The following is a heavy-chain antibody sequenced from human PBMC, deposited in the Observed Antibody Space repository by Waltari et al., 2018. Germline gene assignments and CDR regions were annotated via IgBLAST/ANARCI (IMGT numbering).Heavy chain of an antibody. CDR3: ARVHSYEKFLDY. D-gene: IGHD5-12*01. V-gene: IGHV4-59*01. CDR2: IYYTGST. J-gene: IGHJ4*02. CDR1: GDPFGSNY. Sequence: QVQLQASGPGLVSPSETLSLTCTVSGDPFGSNYWGWIRQPPGTGLEWIGYIYYTGSTTYHAPFKLRVTISVDTSKNEFSLKLKSVTAADTAVYYCARVHSYEKFLDYWGQGALVSVSS.